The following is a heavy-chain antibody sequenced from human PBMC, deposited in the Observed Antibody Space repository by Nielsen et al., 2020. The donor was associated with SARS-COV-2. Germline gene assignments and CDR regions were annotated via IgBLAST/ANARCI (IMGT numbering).Heavy chain of an antibody. D-gene: IGHD2-15*01. V-gene: IGHV1-69*13. CDR3: ATGPPYCSGGSCHNWFDP. J-gene: IGHJ5*02. Sequence: SVKVSCKASGGTFSSYAISWVRQAPGQGLEWMGGIIPIFGTANYAQKFQGRVTITADESTSTAYMELSSLRSEDTAVYYCATGPPYCSGGSCHNWFDPWGQGTLVSVSS. CDR2: IIPIFGTA. CDR1: GGTFSSYA.